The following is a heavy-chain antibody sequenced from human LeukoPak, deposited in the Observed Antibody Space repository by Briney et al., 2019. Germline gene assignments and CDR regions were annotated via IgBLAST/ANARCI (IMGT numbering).Heavy chain of an antibody. CDR3: ARDTSSAFGGGDDY. CDR1: GYTFTSYG. Sequence: EASVKVSCKASGYTFTSYGISWVRQAPGQGLEWMGWVSAYNGNTNYAQKLQGRVTMTTDTSTSTAYMELRSLRSDDTAVYYCARDTSSAFGGGDDYWGQGTLVTVSS. CDR2: VSAYNGNT. D-gene: IGHD3-16*01. J-gene: IGHJ4*02. V-gene: IGHV1-18*01.